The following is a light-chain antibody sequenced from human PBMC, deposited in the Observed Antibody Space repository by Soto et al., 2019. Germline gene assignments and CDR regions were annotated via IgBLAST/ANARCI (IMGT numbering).Light chain of an antibody. V-gene: IGKV3-11*01. CDR3: HQRSSWPPS. CDR1: QSVSSS. J-gene: IGKJ3*01. Sequence: EIVLTQSPATLSLSPGERATLSCRASQSVSSSLAWYRQKPGQAPRLLIYDASNRATGIPARFSGSGSGTDFILTISSLEPEDFAVYYCHQRSSWPPSFGPGTKVDLK. CDR2: DAS.